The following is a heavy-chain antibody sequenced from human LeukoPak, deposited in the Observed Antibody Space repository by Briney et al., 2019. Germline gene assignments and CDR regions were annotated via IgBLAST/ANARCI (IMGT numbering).Heavy chain of an antibody. V-gene: IGHV3-15*01. CDR3: AKGGPRGTYFDY. J-gene: IGHJ4*02. D-gene: IGHD1-26*01. Sequence: GGSLRLSCAASGFNFNYAWMSWVRQAPGKELEWVGRIRSKKDGEITDYAAPVKGRFSISRDDSKNTVFLQMSILKTEDTAVYYCAKGGPRGTYFDYWGQGNLVTVSS. CDR2: IRSKKDGEIT. CDR1: GFNFNYAW.